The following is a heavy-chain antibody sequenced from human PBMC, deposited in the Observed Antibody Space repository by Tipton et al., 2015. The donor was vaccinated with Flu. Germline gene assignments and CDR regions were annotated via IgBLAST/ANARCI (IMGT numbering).Heavy chain of an antibody. CDR3: AREYSSSSGRGGAFDI. V-gene: IGHV3-21*01. J-gene: IGHJ3*02. CDR1: GFTFSSYS. CDR2: ISSSSSYI. D-gene: IGHD6-6*01. Sequence: SLRLSCAASGFTFSSYSMNWVRQAPGKGLEWVSSISSSSSYIYYADSVKGRFTISRDNAKNSLYLQMNSLRAEDTAVYYCAREYSSSSGRGGAFDIWGQGTMVTVSS.